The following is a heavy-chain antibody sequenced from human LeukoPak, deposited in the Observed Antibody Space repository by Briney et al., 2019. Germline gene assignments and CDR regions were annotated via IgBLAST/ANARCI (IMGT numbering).Heavy chain of an antibody. Sequence: ASVKVSCKASGYTFTSYDINWVRQATGQGLEWMGWMNPNSGNTGYAQKVQGRVTMTRNTSISTAYMELSSLRSEDTAVYYCARGRGSRYPTPFDYWGQGTLVTVSS. V-gene: IGHV1-8*01. CDR2: MNPNSGNT. CDR1: GYTFTSYD. CDR3: ARGRGSRYPTPFDY. J-gene: IGHJ4*02. D-gene: IGHD2-2*01.